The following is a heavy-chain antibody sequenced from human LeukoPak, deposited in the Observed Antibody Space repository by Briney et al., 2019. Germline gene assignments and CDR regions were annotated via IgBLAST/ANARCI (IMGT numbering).Heavy chain of an antibody. J-gene: IGHJ4*02. Sequence: LVESGGGVVQPGRSLRLSCAASGFTFSSYAMHWVRQAPGKGLEWVAVISYDGSNKYYADSVKGRFTISRDNSKNTLYLQMDSLRAEDTAVYYCAKSNDFWRGDFDYWGQGTLVTVSS. V-gene: IGHV3-30-3*02. CDR2: ISYDGSNK. D-gene: IGHD3-3*01. CDR3: AKSNDFWRGDFDY. CDR1: GFTFSSYA.